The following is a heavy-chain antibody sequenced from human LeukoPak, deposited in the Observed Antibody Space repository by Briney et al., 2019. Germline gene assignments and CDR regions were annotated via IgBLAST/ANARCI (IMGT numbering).Heavy chain of an antibody. CDR1: RFTFSSYG. CDR3: AKDRGYSYGYFDY. Sequence: PGGSLRLSCAASRFTFSSYGMHWVRQAPGNGLEWVALISYDGSNKYYTDSVKGRFTISRDNSKNTLYLQMDSLRAEDTAVYYCAKDRGYSYGYFDYGGQGTLVTVSA. CDR2: ISYDGSNK. J-gene: IGHJ4*02. V-gene: IGHV3-30*18. D-gene: IGHD5-18*01.